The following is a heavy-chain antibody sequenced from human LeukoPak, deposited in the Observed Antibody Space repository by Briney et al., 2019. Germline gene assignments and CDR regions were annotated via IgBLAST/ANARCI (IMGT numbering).Heavy chain of an antibody. V-gene: IGHV4-39*07. Sequence: SETLSLTCTVSGGSISSSSYYWGWIRQPPGKGLEWIGSIYYSGSTYYNPSLKSRVTISVDTSKNQFSLKLSSVTAADTAVYYCARGRWLDDDDYYYYGMDVWGQGTTVTVSS. J-gene: IGHJ6*02. CDR2: IYYSGST. CDR1: GGSISSSSYY. D-gene: IGHD6-19*01. CDR3: ARGRWLDDDDYYYYGMDV.